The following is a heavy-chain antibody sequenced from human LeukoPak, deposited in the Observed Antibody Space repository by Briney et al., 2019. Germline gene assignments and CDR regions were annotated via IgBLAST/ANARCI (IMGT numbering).Heavy chain of an antibody. Sequence: GGSLRLSCAASGFTFSSYSMNWVRQAPGKGLEWILYITSSSSSILSADSAKGRFTISRDNAKNSLYLQMNSLRDEDTAIYYCVRDRDWAFDIWGQGTMVTVSP. V-gene: IGHV3-48*02. CDR2: ITSSSSSI. CDR1: GFTFSSYS. CDR3: VRDRDWAFDI. D-gene: IGHD2-21*01. J-gene: IGHJ3*02.